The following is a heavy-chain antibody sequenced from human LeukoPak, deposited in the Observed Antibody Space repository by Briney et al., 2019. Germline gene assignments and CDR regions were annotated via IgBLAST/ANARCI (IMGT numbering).Heavy chain of an antibody. CDR2: IRSRANSYET. J-gene: IGHJ6*02. CDR1: GFSFSGSA. Sequence: GGSLKLSCAASGFSFSGSAMHWVRQASGKGLEWLGRIRSRANSYETVYAASVEGRVTISRDDSKNTAYLQMNSLKTEDTAVYHCTRHSDKYCSGAGCYVNNFYGLDVWGQGTTVTVSS. CDR3: TRHSDKYCSGAGCYVNNFYGLDV. D-gene: IGHD2-15*01. V-gene: IGHV3-73*01.